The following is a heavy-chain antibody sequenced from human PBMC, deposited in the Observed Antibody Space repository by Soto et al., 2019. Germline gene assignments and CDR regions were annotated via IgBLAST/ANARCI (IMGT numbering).Heavy chain of an antibody. Sequence: HPXECLRLACAASGFTVSSYAMSWVRQAPGKGLEWVSAISGSVGSTYYADSVKGRFTISRDNSKNTLYLQMNSLRAEDTAVYFCAKEGSSSGLYYFDYWGQGTLVTVSS. D-gene: IGHD6-19*01. CDR2: ISGSVGST. J-gene: IGHJ4*02. CDR1: GFTVSSYA. CDR3: AKEGSSSGLYYFDY. V-gene: IGHV3-23*01.